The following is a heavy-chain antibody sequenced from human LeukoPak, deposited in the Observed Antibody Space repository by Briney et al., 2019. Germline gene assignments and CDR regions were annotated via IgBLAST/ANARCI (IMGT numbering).Heavy chain of an antibody. D-gene: IGHD6-19*01. CDR2: ISGDGGST. Sequence: GGSLRLSCAAPGFIFDDYAIYWVRQAPGKGLEWVSLISGDGGSTFYADSVKGRFTISRDNSKNSLSLQMSSLRSEDTALYYCTRESKRSGWYDYWGQGTLVTVSS. V-gene: IGHV3-43*02. J-gene: IGHJ4*02. CDR3: TRESKRSGWYDY. CDR1: GFIFDDYA.